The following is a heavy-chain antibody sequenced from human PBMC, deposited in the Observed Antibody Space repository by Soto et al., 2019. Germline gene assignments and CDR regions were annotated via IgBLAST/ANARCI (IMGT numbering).Heavy chain of an antibody. D-gene: IGHD6-19*01. V-gene: IGHV3-23*01. J-gene: IGHJ4*02. Sequence: EVQLLESGGGLVQSGGSLRLSCAASGFSFSSYGMSWVRQAPGKGLEWVAGITGSGGRTYYADSVKGRFTLSGDSSENTLHLQMHSLRAEDTAVYYCAKEGIVVAGSTSLYFFDYWGQGALVTVSS. CDR3: AKEGIVVAGSTSLYFFDY. CDR2: ITGSGGRT. CDR1: GFSFSSYG.